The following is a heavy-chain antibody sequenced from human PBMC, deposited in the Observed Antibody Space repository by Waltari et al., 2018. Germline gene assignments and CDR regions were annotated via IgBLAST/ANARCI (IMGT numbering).Heavy chain of an antibody. J-gene: IGHJ5*02. Sequence: QVQLQESGPGLVKPSGTLSLTCAVSGGSISSSSWWSWVRQPPGKGLEWIGEIYHSGSTNYTPALKSRVTISVDKSKNQFSLKLSSVTAADTAVYYCARDHYNDNGDYYNRFDPWGQGTLVTVSS. CDR3: ARDHYNDNGDYYNRFDP. CDR2: IYHSGST. V-gene: IGHV4-4*02. CDR1: GGSISSSSW. D-gene: IGHD4-17*01.